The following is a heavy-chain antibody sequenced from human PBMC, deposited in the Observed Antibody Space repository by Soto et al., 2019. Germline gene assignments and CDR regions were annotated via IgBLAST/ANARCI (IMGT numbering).Heavy chain of an antibody. Sequence: QVQLQQWGAGLLKPSETLSLTCAVYGGSFSGYYWSWIRQPPGKGLEWIGEINHSGSTNYNPSLKSQVTITVATSKNQFSLKLSSVTVADTAVYYCARASYDFWSGYRDYFDYWGQGTLVTVSS. V-gene: IGHV4-34*01. CDR2: INHSGST. J-gene: IGHJ4*02. CDR1: GGSFSGYY. CDR3: ARASYDFWSGYRDYFDY. D-gene: IGHD3-3*01.